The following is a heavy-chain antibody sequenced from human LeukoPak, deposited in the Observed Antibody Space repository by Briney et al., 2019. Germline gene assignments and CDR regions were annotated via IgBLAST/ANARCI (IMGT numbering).Heavy chain of an antibody. Sequence: ASVKVSCKASGGTFSSYAISWVRQAPGQGLEWMGGIISIFGTANYAQKFQGRVTITADESTSTAYMELSSLRSEDTAVYYCARDGYYGSGSSPWGQGTLVTVSS. CDR1: GGTFSSYA. J-gene: IGHJ5*02. V-gene: IGHV1-69*13. D-gene: IGHD3-10*01. CDR3: ARDGYYGSGSSP. CDR2: IISIFGTA.